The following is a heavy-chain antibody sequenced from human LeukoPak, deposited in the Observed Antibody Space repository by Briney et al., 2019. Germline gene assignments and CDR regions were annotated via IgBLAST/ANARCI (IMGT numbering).Heavy chain of an antibody. Sequence: PGGSLSLSCAASGFSFSSYGMNWVRQAPGKGLEWVSSISGSSSHIYYADSVKGRFTISRDNAKNSLYLQMNSLRAEDTAVYYCARDTYSQWQTDYSGQGTLVTVSS. CDR2: ISGSSSHI. CDR3: ARDTYSQWQTDY. V-gene: IGHV3-21*01. J-gene: IGHJ4*02. CDR1: GFSFSSYG. D-gene: IGHD6-19*01.